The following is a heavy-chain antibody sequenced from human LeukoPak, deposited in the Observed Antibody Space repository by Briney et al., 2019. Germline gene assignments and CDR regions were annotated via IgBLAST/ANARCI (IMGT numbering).Heavy chain of an antibody. D-gene: IGHD6-6*01. V-gene: IGHV3-21*01. CDR2: ISSSSGYI. J-gene: IGHJ4*02. CDR3: ARDHSSSCSDY. Sequence: PGGSLRLSCAASGFTFSSYSMNWVRQAPGKGLEWVSSISSSSGYIYYAVSVKGRFTISRDNAKNSLYLQMNSLRAEDTAVYCCARDHSSSCSDYWGQGTLVTVSS. CDR1: GFTFSSYS.